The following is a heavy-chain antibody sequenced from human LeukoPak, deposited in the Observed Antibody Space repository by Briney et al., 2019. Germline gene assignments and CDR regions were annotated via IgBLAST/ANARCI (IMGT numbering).Heavy chain of an antibody. Sequence: GASVKVSCKASGGTFSSYAISWVRQAPGQGLEWMGGIIPIFGTANYAQKFQGRVTITADESTSTAYMELSSLRSEDTAVYYCARTEVGAFDIWGQGTMVTVSS. CDR3: ARTEVGAFDI. CDR1: GGTFSSYA. CDR2: IIPIFGTA. J-gene: IGHJ3*02. D-gene: IGHD3-10*01. V-gene: IGHV1-69*13.